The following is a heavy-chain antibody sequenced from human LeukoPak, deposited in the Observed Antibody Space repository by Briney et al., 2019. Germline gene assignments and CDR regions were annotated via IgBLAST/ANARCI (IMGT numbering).Heavy chain of an antibody. CDR1: GYKFTSYW. CDR3: ARHADYYDSSGYYYDY. Sequence: LGESLKISCKGSGYKFTSYWINWVRQMPGKGLEWMGRIDPSDSYTMYSPSFQGHVTISTDKSISTAYLQWSSLKASDTAMYYCARHADYYDSSGYYYDYWGQGTLVTVSS. J-gene: IGHJ4*02. D-gene: IGHD3-22*01. V-gene: IGHV5-10-1*01. CDR2: IDPSDSYT.